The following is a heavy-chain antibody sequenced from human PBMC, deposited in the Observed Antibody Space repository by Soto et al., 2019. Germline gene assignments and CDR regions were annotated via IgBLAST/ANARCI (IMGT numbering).Heavy chain of an antibody. CDR3: AVATHYGDYFRNHYYYYMDV. CDR1: GFTFTSSA. CDR2: IVVGSGNT. V-gene: IGHV1-58*02. Sequence: SVKVSCKASGFTFTSSAMQWVRQARGQRLEWIGWIVVGSGNTNYAQKFQERVTITRDMSTSTAYMELSSLRSEDTAVYYCAVATHYGDYFRNHYYYYMDVWGKGTTVTVSS. J-gene: IGHJ6*03. D-gene: IGHD4-17*01.